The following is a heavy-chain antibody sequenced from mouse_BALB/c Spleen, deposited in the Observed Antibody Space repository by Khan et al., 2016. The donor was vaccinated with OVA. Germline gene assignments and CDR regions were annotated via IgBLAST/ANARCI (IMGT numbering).Heavy chain of an antibody. J-gene: IGHJ4*01. D-gene: IGHD1-1*01. CDR3: ARTTYVSCTVDH. Sequence: QIQLVQSGPELKKPGETVKISCKASGYTFTNYGMNWVKQSPGKALKWMGWINTYTGEPTYADDFKGRFAFSLENSASTPYLQINNLKNEDTATYIYARTTYVSCTVDHWGQGTLVTVSS. CDR1: GYTFTNYG. CDR2: INTYTGEP. V-gene: IGHV9-3-1*01.